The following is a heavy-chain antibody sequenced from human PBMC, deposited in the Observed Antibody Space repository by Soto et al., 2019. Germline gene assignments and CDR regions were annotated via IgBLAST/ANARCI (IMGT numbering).Heavy chain of an antibody. CDR1: GFTFSSYG. CDR2: IWYDGSNK. Sequence: QVQLVESGGGVVQPGRSLRLSCAASGFTFSSYGMHWVRQAPGKGLEWVAGIWYDGSNKYYADSVKGRFTISRDNSKNTLYLQMNSLRAEDTAVYYCARDECWGSNTSCQEFGYWGQGTMVTVSS. J-gene: IGHJ4*02. CDR3: ARDECWGSNTSCQEFGY. D-gene: IGHD2-2*01. V-gene: IGHV3-33*01.